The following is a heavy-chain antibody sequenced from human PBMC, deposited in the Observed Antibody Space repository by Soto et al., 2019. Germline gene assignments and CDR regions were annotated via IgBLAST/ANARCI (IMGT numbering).Heavy chain of an antibody. D-gene: IGHD3-3*01. CDR1: GYTFTSYG. J-gene: IGHJ4*02. CDR2: ISAYNGNT. CDR3: AIYDFWISYSPSLINDY. V-gene: IGHV1-18*01. Sequence: QVPLVKSGAEVKKPGASVKVSCKASGYTFTSYGISWVRQAPGQGLEWMGWISAYNGNTNYAQKLQGRVTMTTDTSTSTAYMVLSSLRSAGTAGYFCAIYDFWISYSPSLINDYWGQGPLVTVSS.